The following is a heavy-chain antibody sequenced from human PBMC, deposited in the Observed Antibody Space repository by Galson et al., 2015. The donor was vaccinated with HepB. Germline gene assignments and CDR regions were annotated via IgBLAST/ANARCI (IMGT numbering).Heavy chain of an antibody. J-gene: IGHJ3*02. CDR3: ARDPATGSNDAFDI. CDR1: GSTFSSYA. CDR2: IIPIFGAA. D-gene: IGHD1-14*01. V-gene: IGHV1-69*13. Sequence: SVKFSFQASGSTFSSYAISWVRRAPGQGLEWMGGIIPIFGAANYAQKFQGRVTTTAEESTSTAYMELSSLRSEDTAVYYCARDPATGSNDAFDIWGQGTMVTVSS.